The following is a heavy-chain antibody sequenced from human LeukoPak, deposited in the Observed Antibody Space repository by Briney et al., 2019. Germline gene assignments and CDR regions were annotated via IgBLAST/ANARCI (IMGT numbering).Heavy chain of an antibody. CDR3: ARPRGIAAAGTHNCFDP. Sequence: SGPALVKPTQTLTLTCTFSGFSLSTSGMCVSWIRQPPGKALEWLARIDWDDDKYYSTSLKTRLTISKDTSKNQVVLTMTNMDPVDTATYYCARPRGIAAAGTHNCFDPWGQETLVTVSS. J-gene: IGHJ5*02. CDR2: IDWDDDK. D-gene: IGHD6-13*01. CDR1: GFSLSTSGMC. V-gene: IGHV2-70*11.